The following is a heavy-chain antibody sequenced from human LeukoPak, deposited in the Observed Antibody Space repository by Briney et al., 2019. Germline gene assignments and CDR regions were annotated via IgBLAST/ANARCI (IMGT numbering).Heavy chain of an antibody. D-gene: IGHD6-19*01. Sequence: GESLKISCKGSGYSFTSYWIGWVRQMPGKGLEWMGIIYPGDSDTRYSPSFQGQVTISADKSISTAYLQWSSLKASDTAMYYCARRGRGIAVAGTFDYWGQGTLVTVSS. CDR1: GYSFTSYW. CDR3: ARRGRGIAVAGTFDY. J-gene: IGHJ4*02. CDR2: IYPGDSDT. V-gene: IGHV5-51*01.